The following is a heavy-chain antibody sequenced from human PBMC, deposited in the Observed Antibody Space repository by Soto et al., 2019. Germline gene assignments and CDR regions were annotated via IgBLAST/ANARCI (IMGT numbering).Heavy chain of an antibody. Sequence: QVQLQESGPGLVKPSQTLSLTCTVSGGSISSGGYYWSWIRQHPGKGLEWIGYIYYSGSTYYNPSLKSRVTISVDTSKNQFSLQLSSVTAADTAVYYCARAFDYYDSSGYYYPSCAFDIWGQGTMVTVSS. CDR1: GGSISSGGYY. CDR2: IYYSGST. CDR3: ARAFDYYDSSGYYYPSCAFDI. V-gene: IGHV4-31*03. D-gene: IGHD3-22*01. J-gene: IGHJ3*02.